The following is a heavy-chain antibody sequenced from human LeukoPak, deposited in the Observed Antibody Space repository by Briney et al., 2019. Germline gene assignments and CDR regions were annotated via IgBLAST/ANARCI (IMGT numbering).Heavy chain of an antibody. D-gene: IGHD3-10*01. V-gene: IGHV3-30*04. CDR1: EFTFSNYA. CDR2: ISYDGSNK. CDR3: ANYGSVSYFAY. Sequence: GGSLRLSCAASEFTFSNYAMHWVRQAPGKGLEWVALISYDGSNKYYADSVKGRFTISRDNSKNTLYLQMISLRAEDTAVYYCANYGSVSYFAYWGQGTLVTVSS. J-gene: IGHJ4*02.